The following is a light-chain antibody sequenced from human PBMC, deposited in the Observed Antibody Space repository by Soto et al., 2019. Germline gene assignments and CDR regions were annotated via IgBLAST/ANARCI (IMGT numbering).Light chain of an antibody. J-gene: IGKJ4*01. CDR1: QTISNW. Sequence: DIQMTQSPSTLSASVGDRVTITCRASQTISNWLAWYQQKPGKAPKLLIYAASTLHTGVPSRFSGSGSGTEFTLTISSLQPEDFATYFCQQADSFPLTFGGGTKVDI. CDR2: AAS. CDR3: QQADSFPLT. V-gene: IGKV1-12*01.